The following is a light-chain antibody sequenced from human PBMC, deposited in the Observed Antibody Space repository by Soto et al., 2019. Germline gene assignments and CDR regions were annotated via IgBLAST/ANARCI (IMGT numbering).Light chain of an antibody. CDR1: QSISIY. J-gene: IGKJ1*01. V-gene: IGKV1-39*01. CDR2: AAS. Sequence: DIQVTQSPSSLSASVGDRVTITCRTSQSISIYLNLYQQKPGKAPRVLVYAASTLQVVVPSRFTGSESGTDFTLTISSLQPEHFATYYCQQAYISPWTFCQGTNVEVK. CDR3: QQAYISPWT.